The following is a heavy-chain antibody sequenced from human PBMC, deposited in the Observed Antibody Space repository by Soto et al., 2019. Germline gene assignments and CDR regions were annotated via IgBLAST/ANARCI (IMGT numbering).Heavy chain of an antibody. V-gene: IGHV1-69*19. J-gene: IGHJ4*02. D-gene: IGHD3-10*01. CDR3: GREVQVHTPAFVY. CDR2: ISPMFGAA. CDR1: GGTFNTYA. Sequence: QVQLVQAGAEMKKPGSSVKVSCQSSGGTFNTYAMNWVRQAPGQGPEWMGDISPMFGAANYAPKLQSRVTITADESTGTSYMQLSSLTSEDTALYFCGREVQVHTPAFVYWGQGTLVTVSS.